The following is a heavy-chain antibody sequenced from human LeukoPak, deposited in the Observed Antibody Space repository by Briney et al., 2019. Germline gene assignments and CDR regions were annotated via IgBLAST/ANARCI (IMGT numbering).Heavy chain of an antibody. J-gene: IGHJ3*02. CDR1: GFTFGDYA. Sequence: GRSLRLSCTASGFTFGDYAMSWVRQAPGKGLEWVGFIRSRAYGGTTEYAASVKGRFTISRDDSKSIAYLQMNSLKTEDTAVYYCARSRRYSSSSGTFAFDIWGQGTMVTVSS. CDR3: ARSRRYSSSSGTFAFDI. V-gene: IGHV3-49*04. CDR2: IRSRAYGGTT. D-gene: IGHD6-6*01.